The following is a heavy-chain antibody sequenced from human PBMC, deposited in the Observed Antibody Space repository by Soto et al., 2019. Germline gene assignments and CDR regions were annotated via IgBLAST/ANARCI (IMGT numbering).Heavy chain of an antibody. D-gene: IGHD1-1*01. CDR1: GASISGYY. CDR2: IYATGTT. Sequence: SKNMSITCTVYGASISGYYWSWIRKSAGKGLEWIGRIYATGTTDYNPSLKSRVMMSVDTSKKQFSLKLRSVTAADTAVYYWVRDGTKTLRDRFARRGQG. CDR3: VRDGTKTLRDRFAR. J-gene: IGHJ4*02. V-gene: IGHV4-4*07.